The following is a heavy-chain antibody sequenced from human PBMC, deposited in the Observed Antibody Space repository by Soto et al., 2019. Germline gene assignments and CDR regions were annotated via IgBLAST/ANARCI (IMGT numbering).Heavy chain of an antibody. J-gene: IGHJ3*02. Sequence: QVQLVQSGAEVKKPGASVKVSCKASGYTFTSYDINWVRQATGQGLEWMGWMNPNSGNTGYAQKFQGRVTMTRNTSISTSYMELSSLRSEDTAVYYGARSDPIFDAFEIWVQGTMVTVSS. CDR1: GYTFTSYD. V-gene: IGHV1-8*01. CDR2: MNPNSGNT. CDR3: ARSDPIFDAFEI.